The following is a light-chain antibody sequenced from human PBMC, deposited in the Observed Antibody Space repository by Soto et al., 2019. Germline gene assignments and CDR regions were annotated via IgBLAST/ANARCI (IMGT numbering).Light chain of an antibody. CDR2: DVS. J-gene: IGLJ1*01. CDR1: SSDVGGYNY. CDR3: SSYTSSSTPYV. V-gene: IGLV2-14*01. Sequence: QSALTQPASVSGSPGQSITISCTGTSSDVGGYNYVSWYQQRPGKAPKVMIYDVSNRPSGVSNRFSGSKSGNTASLTISGPQAEDEADYYRSSYTSSSTPYVFGTGTKVTVL.